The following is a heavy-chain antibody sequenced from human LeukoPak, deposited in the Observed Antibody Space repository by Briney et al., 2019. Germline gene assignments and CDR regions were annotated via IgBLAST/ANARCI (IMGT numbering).Heavy chain of an antibody. CDR2: IYTSGST. CDR1: GCSISSGSYY. V-gene: IGHV4-61*02. D-gene: IGHD3-22*01. CDR3: ARSSGYYSEGLGAIDI. J-gene: IGHJ3*02. Sequence: PSQTLSLTCTVSGCSISSGSYYWSWIRQPAGKGLEWIGRIYTSGSTNYNPSLKSRVTISVDTSKNQFSLKLSSVTAADTAGYYCARSSGYYSEGLGAIDIWGQGTMVTVSS.